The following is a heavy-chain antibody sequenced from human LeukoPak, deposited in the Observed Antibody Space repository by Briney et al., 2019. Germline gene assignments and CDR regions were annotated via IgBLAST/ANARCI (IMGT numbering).Heavy chain of an antibody. V-gene: IGHV3-15*01. CDR1: GFTFSNAW. Sequence: PGGSLRLSCAASGFTFSNAWMSWVSQARGKGLEWVGGIKSKTDGGTPDYAAPAKGRFTISRDDSKNTLYLQMNSLKTEDTAVYYCTTDGDSSGLYYESYLGQGTLVTVSS. J-gene: IGHJ4*02. CDR3: TTDGDSSGLYYESY. D-gene: IGHD6-19*01. CDR2: IKSKTDGGTP.